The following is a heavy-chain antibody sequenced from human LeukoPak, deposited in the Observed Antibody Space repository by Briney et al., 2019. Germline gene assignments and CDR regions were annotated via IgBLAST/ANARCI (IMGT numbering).Heavy chain of an antibody. Sequence: GGSLRLSCAASGITVSSNYMSWVRQAPGKGLEWVSVIYSGGATYYADSVKGRFTISRDNSKNTLYLQMNRLRAEDTAVYYCARERGGYYEKNGYSDYWGQRALVTVSS. J-gene: IGHJ4*02. CDR3: ARERGGYYEKNGYSDY. CDR2: IYSGGAT. CDR1: GITVSSNY. V-gene: IGHV3-66*01. D-gene: IGHD3-16*01.